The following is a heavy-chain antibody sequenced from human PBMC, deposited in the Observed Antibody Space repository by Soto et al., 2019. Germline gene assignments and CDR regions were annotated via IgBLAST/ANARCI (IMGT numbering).Heavy chain of an antibody. CDR1: GFTFSDYY. CDR2: ISSSSSYT. Sequence: VQLVESGGGLVKPGGSLRLSCAASGFTFSDYYMSWIRQAPGKGLEWVSYISSSSSYTNYADSVKGRFTISRDNAKNSLYLQMNSLRAEDTAVYYCARVKLVGHYFDYWGQGTLVTVSS. J-gene: IGHJ4*02. CDR3: ARVKLVGHYFDY. D-gene: IGHD6-6*01. V-gene: IGHV3-11*06.